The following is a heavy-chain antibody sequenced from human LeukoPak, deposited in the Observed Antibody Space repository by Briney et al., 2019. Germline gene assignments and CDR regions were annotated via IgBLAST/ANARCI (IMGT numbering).Heavy chain of an antibody. J-gene: IGHJ4*02. D-gene: IGHD3-9*01. CDR3: ARDLGVTGSDY. V-gene: IGHV1-46*01. Sequence: GASVKVSCKASGYTFTSYYMHWVRQAPGQGLQWMGIINPSGGTTTYAQKVQGRVTMTRDTSTSTVYMELTSLRSEDTAVYYCARDLGVTGSDYWGQGTLVTVSS. CDR2: INPSGGTT. CDR1: GYTFTSYY.